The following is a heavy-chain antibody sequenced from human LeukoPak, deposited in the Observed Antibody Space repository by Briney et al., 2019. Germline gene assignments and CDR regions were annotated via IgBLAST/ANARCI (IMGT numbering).Heavy chain of an antibody. CDR2: ISYDGSNK. J-gene: IGHJ4*02. D-gene: IGHD3-9*01. CDR1: GFTFSSYA. Sequence: GGSLRLSCTASGFTFSSYAMSWVRQAPGKGLEWVAVISYDGSNKYYADSVKGRFTISRDNSKNTLYLQMNSLRAEDTAVYYCARDSRLRYFDWLTQIDYWGQGTLVTVSS. V-gene: IGHV3-30-3*01. CDR3: ARDSRLRYFDWLTQIDY.